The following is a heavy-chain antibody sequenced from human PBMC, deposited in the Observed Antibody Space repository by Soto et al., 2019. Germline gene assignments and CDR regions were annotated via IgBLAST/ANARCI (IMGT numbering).Heavy chain of an antibody. CDR3: ASCYSGYDGSFDY. CDR2: IYYSGST. V-gene: IGHV4-39*01. J-gene: IGHJ4*02. CDR1: GGSISSSSYY. Sequence: SETLSLTCTVSGGSISSSSYYWGWIRQPPGKGLEWIGSIYYSGSTYYNPSLKSRVTISVDTSKNQFSLKLSSVTAADTAVYYCASCYSGYDGSFDYWGQGTLVTVSS. D-gene: IGHD5-12*01.